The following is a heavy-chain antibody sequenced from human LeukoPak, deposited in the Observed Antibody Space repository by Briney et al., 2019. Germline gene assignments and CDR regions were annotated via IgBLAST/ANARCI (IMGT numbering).Heavy chain of an antibody. D-gene: IGHD5-24*01. Sequence: SVKVSCKASGGTFSSYAISWVRQAPGQGLEWMGGIIPIFGTANYAQKFRGRVTITADESTSTAYMELSSLRSEDTAVYYCARPFAEMATIWDLHYWGQGTLVTVSS. CDR2: IIPIFGTA. V-gene: IGHV1-69*13. CDR1: GGTFSSYA. CDR3: ARPFAEMATIWDLHY. J-gene: IGHJ4*02.